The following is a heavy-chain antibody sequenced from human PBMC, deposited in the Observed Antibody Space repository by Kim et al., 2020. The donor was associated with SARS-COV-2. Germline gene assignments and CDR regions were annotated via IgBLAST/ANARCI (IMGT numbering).Heavy chain of an antibody. D-gene: IGHD2-2*01. CDR3: ARPRRYCSSTSCTYYYYGMDV. CDR2: IYPGDSDT. CDR1: GYSFTSYW. V-gene: IGHV5-51*01. Sequence: GESLKISCKGSGYSFTSYWIGWVRQMPGKGLEWMGIIYPGDSDTRYSPSFQGQVTISADKSISTAYLQWSSLKASDTAMYYCARPRRYCSSTSCTYYYYGMDVWGQGTTVTVSS. J-gene: IGHJ6*02.